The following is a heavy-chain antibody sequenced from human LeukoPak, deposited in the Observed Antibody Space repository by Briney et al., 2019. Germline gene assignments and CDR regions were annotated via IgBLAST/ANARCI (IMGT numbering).Heavy chain of an antibody. CDR1: GFTFNSYD. D-gene: IGHD2-2*01. Sequence: PGGSLRLSCAASGFTFNSYDMHWVRQPIGKGLEWVSAIGTAGATYYPGSVKGRFTISRENAKNSLYLQMNSLRAGDTAVYYCARGGCSSTNCFRDYYFDYWGQGTLVTVSS. J-gene: IGHJ4*02. CDR2: IGTAGAT. V-gene: IGHV3-13*04. CDR3: ARGGCSSTNCFRDYYFDY.